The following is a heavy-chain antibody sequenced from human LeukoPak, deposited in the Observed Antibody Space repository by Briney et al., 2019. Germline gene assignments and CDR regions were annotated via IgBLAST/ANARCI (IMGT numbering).Heavy chain of an antibody. CDR3: ARGVAGPYYYYYMDV. V-gene: IGHV1-2*02. D-gene: IGHD6-19*01. Sequence: ASVKVSCKASGYTFADYYMHWVRQAPGQGLEWMGWINPNSGGTNYAQKFQGRVTMTRDTSISTAYMELSRLTSNDTAVYYCARGVAGPYYYYYMDVWGRGTTVTVSS. CDR2: INPNSGGT. J-gene: IGHJ6*03. CDR1: GYTFADYY.